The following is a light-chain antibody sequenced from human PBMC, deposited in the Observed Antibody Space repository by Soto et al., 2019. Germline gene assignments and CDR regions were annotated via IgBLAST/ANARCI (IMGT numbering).Light chain of an antibody. CDR2: DVS. CDR1: SSDVGNYNY. CDR3: SSYTSSDTDV. J-gene: IGLJ1*01. V-gene: IGLV2-14*03. Sequence: QSALTQPASVSGSPGQSITISCTGTSSDVGNYNYVSWHQHHPGKAPKLMINDVSNRPSGVSNRFSGSKSGNTASLTISGLQAEDEADYYCSSYTSSDTDVFGTGTKLTVL.